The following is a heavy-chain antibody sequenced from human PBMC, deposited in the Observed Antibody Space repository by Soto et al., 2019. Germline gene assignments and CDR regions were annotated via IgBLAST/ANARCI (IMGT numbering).Heavy chain of an antibody. CDR3: TTQQTLDYGDYVGVGPKFEDY. V-gene: IGHV3-15*01. D-gene: IGHD4-17*01. J-gene: IGHJ4*02. CDR1: GFTFSNAW. Sequence: GGSLRLSCAASGFTFSNAWMSWVRQAPGKGLEWVGRIKSKTDGGATDYAAHVKGRCTISRDDSKNTLYLQMNSLKAEDTAGYYCTTQQTLDYGDYVGVGPKFEDYWGQGTLVTVSS. CDR2: IKSKTDGGAT.